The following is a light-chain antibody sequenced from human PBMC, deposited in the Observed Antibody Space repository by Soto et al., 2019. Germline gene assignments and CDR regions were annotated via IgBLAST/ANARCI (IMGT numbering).Light chain of an antibody. V-gene: IGKV1-27*01. CDR3: QKYNSDHKWT. Sequence: DIQMTQSPSSLSASVGDRVTITCRASQGISNYLAWYQQKPWKVPKLLIYAASTLQSGVPYQLSGSGSGTDFTLAISSLQPEDVAAYYCQKYNSDHKWTFGKGTKVEI. CDR1: QGISNY. CDR2: AAS. J-gene: IGKJ1*01.